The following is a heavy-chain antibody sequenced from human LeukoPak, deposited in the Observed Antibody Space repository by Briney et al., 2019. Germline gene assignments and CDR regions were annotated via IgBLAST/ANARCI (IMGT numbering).Heavy chain of an antibody. CDR1: GFTFSSYS. CDR3: ARDRGNVIVIPAAPSGDFDY. CDR2: ISSSSSNI. Sequence: GGSLRLSCAASGFTFSSYSMNWVRQAPGKGLEWVSSISSSSSNIYYADSVQGRFTISRDNAKNSLYLQMNSLRDEDTALYYCARDRGNVIVIPAAPSGDFDYWGQGTLVTVSS. D-gene: IGHD2-2*01. J-gene: IGHJ4*02. V-gene: IGHV3-21*01.